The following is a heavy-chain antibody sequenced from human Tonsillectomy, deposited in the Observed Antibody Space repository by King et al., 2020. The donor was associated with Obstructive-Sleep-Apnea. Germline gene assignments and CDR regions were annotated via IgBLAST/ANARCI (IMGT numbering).Heavy chain of an antibody. CDR2: ICKEGGIK. CDR3: ASARTNNNGGLDY. D-gene: IGHD3-10*01. CDR1: GLTLGTIG. J-gene: IGHJ4*02. Sequence: VQLVESGGALSRLGSSWKSPVQAPGLTLGTIGWNGVGRVPGKGRGGGPLICKEGGIKYYEDSVKGRFTISRDNSKNTLYLQMNSLRAEDTAVYYCASARTNNNGGLDYWGQGTLVTVSS. V-gene: IGHV3-33*01.